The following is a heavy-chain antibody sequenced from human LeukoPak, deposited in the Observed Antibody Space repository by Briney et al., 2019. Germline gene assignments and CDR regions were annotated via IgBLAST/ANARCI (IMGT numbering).Heavy chain of an antibody. Sequence: GASVKVSCKASGYTFTTYAMHWVRPAPGQRLEWMGWINTGNGNTKYSQKFQGRVTITRDTSASTAYMELSSLRSEDTAVYYCAREALWFGHAFDIWGQGTMVTVSS. D-gene: IGHD3-10*01. J-gene: IGHJ3*02. V-gene: IGHV1-3*04. CDR1: GYTFTTYA. CDR2: INTGNGNT. CDR3: AREALWFGHAFDI.